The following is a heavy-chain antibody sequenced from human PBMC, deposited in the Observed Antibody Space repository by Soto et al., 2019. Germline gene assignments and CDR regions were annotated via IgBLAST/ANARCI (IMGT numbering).Heavy chain of an antibody. CDR3: AYGSSSAWIDY. Sequence: ASETLSLTCSVSGDSMRGYRFYWGWIRQAPGKGLEWIGSAYFSGGNTYYSPSLKRRVSISVDTSKNEFSLRLTSLTAADTAVYFCAYGSSSAWIDYWGQGTLVTVSS. CDR1: GDSMRGYRFY. V-gene: IGHV4-39*01. D-gene: IGHD6-25*01. J-gene: IGHJ4*02. CDR2: AYFSGGNT.